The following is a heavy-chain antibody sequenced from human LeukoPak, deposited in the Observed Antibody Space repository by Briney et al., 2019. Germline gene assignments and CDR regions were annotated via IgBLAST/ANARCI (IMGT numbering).Heavy chain of an antibody. CDR1: LDSTTSNF. Sequence: SETLSLTCTVSLDSTTSNFWSWVRQPPGKGLEWLGDIHRSGSPNYNPSLQSRVTISIDSSRNQTALELSSVTAADTAVYYCAREILGGFNPGAYWGQGTLVTVSS. CDR2: IHRSGSP. D-gene: IGHD1-14*01. CDR3: AREILGGFNPGAY. V-gene: IGHV4-59*12. J-gene: IGHJ4*02.